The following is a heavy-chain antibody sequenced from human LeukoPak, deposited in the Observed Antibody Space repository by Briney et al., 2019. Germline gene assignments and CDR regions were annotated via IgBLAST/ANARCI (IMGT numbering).Heavy chain of an antibody. CDR1: GFIFSSYG. Sequence: GGSLRLSYAASGFIFSSYGMHWVRQAPGRGLEWVAVMSYDGGNKYYADSVKGRFTISRDNSKNTLYLQMNSLRAEDTALYYCAKDLGGSGDFWSGYYDCYYQGMDVWGQGTTVTVSS. D-gene: IGHD3-3*01. CDR2: MSYDGGNK. CDR3: AKDLGGSGDFWSGYYDCYYQGMDV. J-gene: IGHJ6*02. V-gene: IGHV3-30*18.